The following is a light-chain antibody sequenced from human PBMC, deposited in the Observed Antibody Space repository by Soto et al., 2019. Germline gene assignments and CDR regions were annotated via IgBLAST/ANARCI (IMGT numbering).Light chain of an antibody. V-gene: IGKV3-11*02. CDR1: QSVNTC. CDR2: DAS. J-gene: IGKJ4*01. Sequence: EIVLTQSPATLSLSPGERATLSCRASQSVNTCAWYQQKTGQAPRVLISDASNKATGIPARFSGGASGRDFILIISSLEPEDFSVYYCQQRFNWPPLTFGGGTKVEIK. CDR3: QQRFNWPPLT.